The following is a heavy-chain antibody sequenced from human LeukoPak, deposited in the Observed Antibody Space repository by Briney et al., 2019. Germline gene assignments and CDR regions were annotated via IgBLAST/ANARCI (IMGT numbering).Heavy chain of an antibody. J-gene: IGHJ5*02. CDR1: GFTFSSSA. CDR2: IGVGSGNT. Sequence: SVKVSCKASGFTFSSSAVQWVRQARGQRFEWIGWIGVGSGNTNYAERFQDRVTITRDMSTSTTYMELSSLRSEDTAVYYCAADHDYSLSYDSYGPLDAWGQGTLVTVPS. CDR3: AADHDYSLSYDSYGPLDA. D-gene: IGHD4-11*01. V-gene: IGHV1-58*01.